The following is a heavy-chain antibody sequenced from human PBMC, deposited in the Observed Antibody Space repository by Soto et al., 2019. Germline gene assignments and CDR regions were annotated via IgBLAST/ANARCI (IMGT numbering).Heavy chain of an antibody. J-gene: IGHJ6*02. Sequence: LRLSCAASGFTFSNAWMNWVRQAPGKGLEWVGRIKSKTDGGTTDYAAPVKGRFTISRDDSKNTLYLQMNSLKTEDTAVHYCTTDLHPDYYYGMDVWGQGTTVTVSS. CDR1: GFTFSNAW. CDR2: IKSKTDGGTT. CDR3: TTDLHPDYYYGMDV. V-gene: IGHV3-15*07.